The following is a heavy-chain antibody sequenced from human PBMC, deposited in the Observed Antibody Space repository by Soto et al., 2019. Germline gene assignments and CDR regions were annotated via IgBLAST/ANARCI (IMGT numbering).Heavy chain of an antibody. Sequence: APVKVSCKASGGTFSSYAISWVRQAPGQGLEWMGGIIPIFGTANYAQKFQGRVTITADESTSTAYMELSSLRSEDTAVYYCARVHMDTAMVTRYFDYWGQGTLVTVSS. CDR1: GGTFSSYA. CDR2: IIPIFGTA. D-gene: IGHD5-18*01. CDR3: ARVHMDTAMVTRYFDY. J-gene: IGHJ4*02. V-gene: IGHV1-69*13.